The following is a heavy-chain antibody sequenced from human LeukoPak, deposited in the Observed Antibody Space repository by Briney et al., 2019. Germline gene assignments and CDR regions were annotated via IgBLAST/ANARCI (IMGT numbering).Heavy chain of an antibody. CDR3: ARVGFWSGINPPVYWYFDL. D-gene: IGHD3-3*01. Sequence: SETLSLTCAVYGGSFSGYYWSWIRQPPGKGLERIGEINHSGSTNYNQSLKSRVTISVDTSKNQFSLKLSSVTAADTAVYYCARVGFWSGINPPVYWYFDLWGRGTLVTVSS. CDR2: INHSGST. CDR1: GGSFSGYY. V-gene: IGHV4-34*01. J-gene: IGHJ2*01.